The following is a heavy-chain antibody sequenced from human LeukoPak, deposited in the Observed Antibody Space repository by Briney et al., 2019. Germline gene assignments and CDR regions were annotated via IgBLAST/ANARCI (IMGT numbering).Heavy chain of an antibody. CDR2: INPNSGGT. CDR1: GYTFTSYD. D-gene: IGHD2-21*02. V-gene: IGHV1-2*02. J-gene: IGHJ4*02. CDR3: ARGGLTLFDY. Sequence: GASVKVSCKASGYTFTSYDINWVRQAPGQGLEWMGWINPNSGGTNYAQKFQGRVTMTRDTSISTAYMELSRLRSDDTAVYYCARGGLTLFDYWGQGTLVTVSS.